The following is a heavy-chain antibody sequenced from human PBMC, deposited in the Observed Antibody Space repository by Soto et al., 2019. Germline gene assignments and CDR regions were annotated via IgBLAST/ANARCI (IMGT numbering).Heavy chain of an antibody. Sequence: QVHLVQSGAEVKKPGSSVRVSCKTSGYTFSNYAISWVRQAPGQGLEWMGWINTGSGYTNYAHDRVTMTKDASTYPAYLEVTSLRSDDTAICYCARDRVYTGGSDADDWGQGTLVTVSS. CDR2: INTGSGYT. CDR3: ARDRVYTGGSDADD. J-gene: IGHJ4*02. V-gene: IGHV1-18*01. D-gene: IGHD2-8*02. CDR1: GYTFSNYA.